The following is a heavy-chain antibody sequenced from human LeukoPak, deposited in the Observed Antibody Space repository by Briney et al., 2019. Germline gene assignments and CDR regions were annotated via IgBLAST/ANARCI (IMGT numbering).Heavy chain of an antibody. V-gene: IGHV4-31*03. J-gene: IGHJ4*02. D-gene: IGHD3-22*01. Sequence: SETLSLTCTVSGGSISSGGYYWSWIRQHPGKGLEWIGYIYYSGSTYYNPSLKSRVTISVDTSKNQFSLKLGSVTAADTAVYYCARETYYYDSSGYPMHRLFDYWGQGTLVTVSS. CDR3: ARETYYYDSSGYPMHRLFDY. CDR1: GGSISSGGYY. CDR2: IYYSGST.